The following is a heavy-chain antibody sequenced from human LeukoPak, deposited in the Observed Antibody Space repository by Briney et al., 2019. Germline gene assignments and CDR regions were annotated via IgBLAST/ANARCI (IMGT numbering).Heavy chain of an antibody. J-gene: IGHJ3*02. Sequence: SQTLSLTCAISGDSFSSNSAAWNWIRQSPSRGLEWLGRTYYRSKWYNDYAVSVKSRLTINPDTSKNQFSLQRNSVPPEDTAVYYCARGGAGGRAFAIWGQGTMVTVSS. CDR2: TYYRSKWYN. D-gene: IGHD2-15*01. CDR1: GDSFSSNSAA. CDR3: ARGGAGGRAFAI. V-gene: IGHV6-1*01.